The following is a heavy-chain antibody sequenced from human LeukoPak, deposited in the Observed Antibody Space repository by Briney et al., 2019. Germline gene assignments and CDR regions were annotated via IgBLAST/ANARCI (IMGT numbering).Heavy chain of an antibody. CDR2: INSDGSEG. V-gene: IGHV3-7*01. Sequence: GGSLRLSCAVSGFTFSGFWMSWSRQAPGKGLEWVASINSDGSEGYYADVVKGRFTISRDNAKNSLYLQMNSLRAEDTAVYYCAREPPESIAVADYFDYWGQGTLVTVSS. CDR3: AREPPESIAVADYFDY. J-gene: IGHJ4*02. CDR1: GFTFSGFW. D-gene: IGHD6-19*01.